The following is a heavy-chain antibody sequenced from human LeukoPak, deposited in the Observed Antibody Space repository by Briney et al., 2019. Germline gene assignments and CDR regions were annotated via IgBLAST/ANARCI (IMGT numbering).Heavy chain of an antibody. CDR3: MTLRGYSYGGPDY. Sequence: SVKVSCKASGGTFSSYAISWVRQAPGQGLEWMGGIIPIFGTANYAQKFQGSVTITADESTSTAYMELSSLRSEDTAVYYCMTLRGYSYGGPDYWGQGTLVTVSS. CDR2: IIPIFGTA. J-gene: IGHJ4*02. V-gene: IGHV1-69*13. CDR1: GGTFSSYA. D-gene: IGHD5-18*01.